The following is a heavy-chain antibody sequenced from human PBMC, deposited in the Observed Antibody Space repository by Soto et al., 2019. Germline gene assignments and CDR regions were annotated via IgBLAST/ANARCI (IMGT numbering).Heavy chain of an antibody. CDR2: IYYSGST. Sequence: SETLSLTCTVSGGSISSGGYYWSWIRQHPGKCLEWIGYIYYSGSTYYNPSLKSRVTISVDTSKDQFSLKLSSVTAADTAVYYCARRLFNGGYYSLLDYWGQGTLVTVYS. CDR1: GGSISSGGYY. D-gene: IGHD3-22*01. CDR3: ARRLFNGGYYSLLDY. J-gene: IGHJ4*02. V-gene: IGHV4-31*03.